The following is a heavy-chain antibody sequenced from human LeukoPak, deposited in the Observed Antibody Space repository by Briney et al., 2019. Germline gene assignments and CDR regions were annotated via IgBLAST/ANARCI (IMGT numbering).Heavy chain of an antibody. CDR2: INSDGSIT. Sequence: PGGSLRLSCAASGFTFTTYWMHWVRQAPGKGLVWVSHINSDGSITSYADSVKGRFTVSRDNSKNTLFLQMNSLRAEDTAVYYCVKDGGLWVSAHWGDSWGRGTLVTVSS. V-gene: IGHV3-74*01. D-gene: IGHD7-27*01. J-gene: IGHJ4*02. CDR3: VKDGGLWVSAHWGDS. CDR1: GFTFTTYW.